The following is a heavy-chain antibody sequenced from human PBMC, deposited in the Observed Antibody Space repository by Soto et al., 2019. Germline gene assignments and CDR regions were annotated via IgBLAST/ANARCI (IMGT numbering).Heavy chain of an antibody. D-gene: IGHD3-10*01. V-gene: IGHV3-33*08. CDR2: IWYDENNK. Sequence: QPGGSLRLSCTGSGFTFRTYGFHWVRQPPGKGLEWVALIWYDENNKNYADSVKGRFTISRDNSQNTLYLQINSLRAEDTAVYYCARDFKKGSYLDYWGQGTLVTVSS. J-gene: IGHJ4*02. CDR1: GFTFRTYG. CDR3: ARDFKKGSYLDY.